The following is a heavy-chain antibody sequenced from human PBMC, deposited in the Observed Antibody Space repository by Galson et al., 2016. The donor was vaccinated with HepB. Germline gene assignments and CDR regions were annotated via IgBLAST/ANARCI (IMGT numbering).Heavy chain of an antibody. CDR2: IYPGDSDT. D-gene: IGHD6-13*01. V-gene: IGHV5-51*01. Sequence: QSGAEVKKPGESLKISCKGSGYSFTSNWIGWVRQMPGKGLEWMGIIYPGDSDTTYSPSFQGQVTISADNSISTAYLQWSSLKASDTAMYYCASNLYSSSWIRQCTKCNDAFDSWGQGTMVTVSS. CDR3: ASNLYSSSWIRQCTKCNDAFDS. J-gene: IGHJ3*02. CDR1: GYSFTSNW.